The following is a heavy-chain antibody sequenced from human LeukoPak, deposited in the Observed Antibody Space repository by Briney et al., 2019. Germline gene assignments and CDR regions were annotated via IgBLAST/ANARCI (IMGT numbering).Heavy chain of an antibody. J-gene: IGHJ4*02. Sequence: SETLSLTCTVSGYSISSGYYWGWIRRPPGKGLEWIGSIYHSGSTYYNPSLKSRVTISVDTSKNQFSLKLSSVTAADTAVYYCARCRNDITVYFDYWGQGTLVTVSS. CDR2: IYHSGST. CDR3: ARCRNDITVYFDY. CDR1: GYSISSGYY. V-gene: IGHV4-38-2*02. D-gene: IGHD1-1*01.